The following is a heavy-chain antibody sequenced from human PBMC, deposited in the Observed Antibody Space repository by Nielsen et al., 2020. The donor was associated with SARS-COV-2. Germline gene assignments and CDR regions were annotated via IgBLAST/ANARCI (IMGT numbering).Heavy chain of an antibody. CDR3: ARALGSGSPGDY. CDR2: AYRTGRT. Sequence: SETLSLTCSLSGGSITSKNYYWGWIRQPPGQGLEWLGAAYRTGRTYYSPSLKSRVTISVETSKNQLSLRLTSVTAADTALYYCARALGSGSPGDYWGQGTLVTVSS. D-gene: IGHD3-10*01. J-gene: IGHJ4*02. CDR1: GGSITSKNYY. V-gene: IGHV4-39*02.